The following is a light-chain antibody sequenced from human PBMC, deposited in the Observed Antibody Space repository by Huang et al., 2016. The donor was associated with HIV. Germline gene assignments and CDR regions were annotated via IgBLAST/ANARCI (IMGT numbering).Light chain of an antibody. J-gene: IGKJ5*01. Sequence: DIQMTQSPSSLSASVGDRVTITCRASQGISKSLAWYQQKPGKAPKLLLYDASRLTRGVPSRFSGSGAETDYTLTISGLQPEDFATYYCHRYYSTPPITFGQETGLGIK. CDR1: QGISKS. V-gene: IGKV1-NL1*01. CDR2: DAS. CDR3: HRYYSTPPIT.